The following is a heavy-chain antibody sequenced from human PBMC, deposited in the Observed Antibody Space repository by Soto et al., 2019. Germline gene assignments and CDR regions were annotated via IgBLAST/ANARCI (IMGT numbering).Heavy chain of an antibody. J-gene: IGHJ6*02. CDR1: GYTFSNYG. D-gene: IGHD6-19*01. CDR2: ISGYNGNT. V-gene: IGHV1-18*01. Sequence: QVQLVQSGAEVKKPGASVTVSCKTSGYTFSNYGINWVRQAPGLGLEWMGWISGYNGNTNYAQTVQGRVTMTTDTSTGTVYMELRSLKSDDTAIYYCSRFIMVGGWFDPNYYHGMDVWGQGTTVTVSS. CDR3: SRFIMVGGWFDPNYYHGMDV.